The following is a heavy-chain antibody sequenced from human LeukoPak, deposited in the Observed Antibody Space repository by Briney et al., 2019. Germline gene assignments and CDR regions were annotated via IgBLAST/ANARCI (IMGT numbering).Heavy chain of an antibody. CDR1: GFTFTSYG. D-gene: IGHD3-22*01. J-gene: IGHJ5*02. CDR3: ARGQYYYDSSGYPYWFDP. Sequence: ASVKVSCKASGFTFTSYGISWVRQAPGQGLEWMGWISAYNGNTNYAQKLQGRVTMTTDTSTSTVYMELRSLRSDDTAVYYCARGQYYYDSSGYPYWFDPWGQGTLVTVSS. V-gene: IGHV1-18*01. CDR2: ISAYNGNT.